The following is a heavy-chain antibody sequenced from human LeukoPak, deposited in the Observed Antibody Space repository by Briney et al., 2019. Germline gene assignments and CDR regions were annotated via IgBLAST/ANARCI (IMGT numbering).Heavy chain of an antibody. J-gene: IGHJ4*02. CDR3: ASYGSGVAFDY. V-gene: IGHV5-10-1*01. CDR2: IDPSDSYT. CDR1: GYSFTSYW. Sequence: GESLKISCKGSGYSFTSYWISWVRQMPGKGLEWMGRIDPSDSYTNYRPSFQGHVTISADKSISTAYLQWSSLKASDTAMYYCASYGSGVAFDYWGQGTLVTVSS. D-gene: IGHD3-10*01.